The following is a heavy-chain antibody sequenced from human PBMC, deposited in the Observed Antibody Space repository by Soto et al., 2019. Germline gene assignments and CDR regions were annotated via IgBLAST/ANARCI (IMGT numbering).Heavy chain of an antibody. CDR2: IWYDGSNK. Sequence: QVQLVESGGGVVQPGRSLRLSCAASGFTFSSYGMHWVRQAPGKGLEWVAVIWYDGSNKYYADSVKGRFTISRHNSQNTRYLQMSRVKAEDTAVYYCAREGVHNWHVRYYYYGMDVWGQGTTVTVSS. J-gene: IGHJ6*01. V-gene: IGHV3-33*01. D-gene: IGHD1-1*01. CDR3: AREGVHNWHVRYYYYGMDV. CDR1: GFTFSSYG.